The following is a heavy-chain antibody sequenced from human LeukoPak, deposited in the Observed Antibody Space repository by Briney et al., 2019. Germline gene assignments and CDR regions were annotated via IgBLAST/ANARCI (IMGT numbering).Heavy chain of an antibody. CDR3: AKDVRNSFAAYGMDV. V-gene: IGHV3-23*01. Sequence: PGGSLRLSCAASGFTFDDYGMSWVRQAPGKGLEWVSAISGSGGSTYYADSVKGRFTISRDNSKNTLYLQMNSLRAEDTAVYYCAKDVRNSFAAYGMDVWGQGTTVTVSS. J-gene: IGHJ6*02. CDR1: GFTFDDYG. D-gene: IGHD2-21*01. CDR2: ISGSGGST.